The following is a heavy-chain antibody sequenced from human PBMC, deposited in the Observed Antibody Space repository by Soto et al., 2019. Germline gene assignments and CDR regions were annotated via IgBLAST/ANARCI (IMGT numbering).Heavy chain of an antibody. CDR1: GFIFSNFH. Sequence: GGSLRLSCAASGFIFSNFHMHWVRQPPGKGLEWVGVMWYDGSAQYYGDSVKGRFTISRDIAKNTMYLQMNNLRREDTAVYYCAKTSKLWREFDPWGQGTLVTVS. V-gene: IGHV3-30*02. CDR2: MWYDGSAQ. CDR3: AKTSKLWREFDP. J-gene: IGHJ5*02. D-gene: IGHD2-21*01.